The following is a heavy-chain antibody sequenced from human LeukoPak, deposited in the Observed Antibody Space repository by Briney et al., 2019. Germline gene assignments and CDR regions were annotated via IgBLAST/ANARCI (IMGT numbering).Heavy chain of an antibody. V-gene: IGHV3-48*01. CDR3: AKGKGCSSTSCYGVRLSWFDP. J-gene: IGHJ5*02. CDR1: GFTFSSYS. Sequence: GGSLRLSCAASGFTFSSYSMNWVRQAPGKGLEWVSYISSSSSTIYYADSVKGRFTISRDNAKNSLYLQMNSLRAEDTAVYYCAKGKGCSSTSCYGVRLSWFDPWGQGTLVTVSS. D-gene: IGHD2-2*01. CDR2: ISSSSSTI.